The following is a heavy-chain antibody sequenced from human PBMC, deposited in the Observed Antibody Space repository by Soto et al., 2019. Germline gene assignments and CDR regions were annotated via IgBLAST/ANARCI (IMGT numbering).Heavy chain of an antibody. Sequence: SETLSLTCTVSGGSISSAGYFWGGIRQPPGKGLEWIGYIFNNENTYYNPSLKSRVSISVDTSKNQFSLTLNSVTAADTAVYYCARISRGYYWFDLWGRGTLVTVSS. CDR2: IFNNENT. D-gene: IGHD3-22*01. CDR3: ARISRGYYWFDL. J-gene: IGHJ2*01. CDR1: GGSISSAGYF. V-gene: IGHV4-31*03.